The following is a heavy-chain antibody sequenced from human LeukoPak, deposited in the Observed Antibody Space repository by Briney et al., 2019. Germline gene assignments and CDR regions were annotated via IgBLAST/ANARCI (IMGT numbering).Heavy chain of an antibody. CDR3: AKGGVVVVTAQPLDS. Sequence: GASVKVSCKASGYTFTSYYMHWVRQAPGQGLEWMGIINPSGGSTTYAQKFQGRVTMTRDTSTSTVYMELSSLRSEDTAVYYCAKGGVVVVTAQPLDSWGQGTLVTVSS. J-gene: IGHJ4*02. D-gene: IGHD2-21*02. V-gene: IGHV1-46*01. CDR1: GYTFTSYY. CDR2: INPSGGST.